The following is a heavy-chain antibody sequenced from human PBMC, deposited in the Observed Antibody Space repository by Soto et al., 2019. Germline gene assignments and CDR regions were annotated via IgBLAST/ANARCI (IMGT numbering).Heavy chain of an antibody. V-gene: IGHV4-59*01. CDR2: IYYSGST. J-gene: IGHJ4*02. D-gene: IGHD3-22*01. Sequence: SETLSLTCTVSGGSISSYYWSWIRQPPGKGLEWIGYIYYSGSTNYNPSLKSRVTISVDTSKNQFSLKLSSVTAADTAVYYCARESYYDSSGRGFDYWGQGTLVTVSS. CDR3: ARESYYDSSGRGFDY. CDR1: GGSISSYY.